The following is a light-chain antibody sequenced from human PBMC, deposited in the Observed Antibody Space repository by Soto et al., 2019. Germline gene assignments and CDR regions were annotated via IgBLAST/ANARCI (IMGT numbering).Light chain of an antibody. CDR3: GTWDDSLKSGV. V-gene: IGLV1-51*02. Sequence: QSVLTQPPSVSAAPGQKVTISCSGSSSNIGYRYVSWYLQLQGTAPKLLIYENYKRPSVIPDRFSGSKSGTSATLDITGLQTGDEAVYYCGTWDDSLKSGVFGGGTKLTVL. CDR2: ENY. CDR1: SSNIGYRY. J-gene: IGLJ2*01.